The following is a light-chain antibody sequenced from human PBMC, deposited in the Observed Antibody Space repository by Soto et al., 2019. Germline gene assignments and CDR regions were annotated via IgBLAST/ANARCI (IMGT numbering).Light chain of an antibody. V-gene: IGKV3-15*01. CDR1: HSVSGS. J-gene: IGKJ2*01. Sequence: EIELTQSPGTLSVSPVERATLSCRATHSVSGSLSWHQQKPGRPPRLLIHSASTRATGIPARFSGSGSGTDFTLSNSSLQSEDFAVYYYQQHNNWPRYTFGKGTSLEIK. CDR3: QQHNNWPRYT. CDR2: SAS.